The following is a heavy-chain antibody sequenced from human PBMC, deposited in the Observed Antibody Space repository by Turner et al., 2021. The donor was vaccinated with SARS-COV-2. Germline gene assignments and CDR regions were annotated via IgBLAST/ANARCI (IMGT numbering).Heavy chain of an antibody. CDR3: ARGRADTSSWYGWGAFDI. CDR1: GFTFSSYG. CDR2: IWYDGSNK. Sequence: VQLVESGGGLVQPGGSLRLSCAASGFTFSSYGMHWVRQAPGKGLEWVAVIWYDGSNKYYADSVKGRFTISRDNSKNTLYLQMNSLRAEDTAVYYCARGRADTSSWYGWGAFDIWGQGTMVTISS. D-gene: IGHD6-13*01. V-gene: IGHV3-33*08. J-gene: IGHJ3*02.